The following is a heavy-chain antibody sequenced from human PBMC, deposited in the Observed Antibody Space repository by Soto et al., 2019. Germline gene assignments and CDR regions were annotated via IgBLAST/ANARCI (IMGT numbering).Heavy chain of an antibody. V-gene: IGHV4-34*01. CDR3: ATSSGWSTGLNWFDP. J-gene: IGHJ5*02. D-gene: IGHD6-19*01. CDR2: INHSGST. Sequence: PSETLSLTCAVYGGSFSCYYWSWIRQPPGKGLEWIGEINHSGSTNYNPSLKSRVTISVDTSKNQFSLKLSSVTAADTAVYYCATSSGWSTGLNWFDPWGQGTLVTVS. CDR1: GGSFSCYY.